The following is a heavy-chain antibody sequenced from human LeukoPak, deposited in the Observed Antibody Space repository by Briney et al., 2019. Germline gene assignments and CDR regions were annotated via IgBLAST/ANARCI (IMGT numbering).Heavy chain of an antibody. CDR3: GRNSGSYYVVDY. Sequence: ASVKVSCRPSGYTFTSYGINRVRQAPGQGLEWLGWISGYNGNTDYAQKIQGRATMTMDTSTSTVYMELRSLGSDDTAVYYCGRNSGSYYVVDYWGQGTLVTVSS. J-gene: IGHJ4*02. CDR1: GYTFTSYG. CDR2: ISGYNGNT. V-gene: IGHV1-18*01. D-gene: IGHD1-26*01.